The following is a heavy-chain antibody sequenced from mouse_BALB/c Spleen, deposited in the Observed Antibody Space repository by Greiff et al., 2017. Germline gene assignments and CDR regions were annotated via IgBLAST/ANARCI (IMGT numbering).Heavy chain of an antibody. CDR2: IYPSDSYT. CDR3: TWGYERDYYAMDY. J-gene: IGHJ4*01. Sequence: VQLQQPGAELVRPGASVKLSCKASGYTFTSYWINWVKQRPGQGLEWIGNIYPSDSYTNYNQKFKDKATLTVDKSSSTAYMQLSSPTSEDSAVYYFTWGYERDYYAMDYWGQGTSVTVSS. V-gene: IGHV1-69*02. CDR1: GYTFTSYW. D-gene: IGHD2-2*01.